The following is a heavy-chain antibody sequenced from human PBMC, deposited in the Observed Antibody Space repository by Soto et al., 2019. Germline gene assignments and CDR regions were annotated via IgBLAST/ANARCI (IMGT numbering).Heavy chain of an antibody. CDR2: IYYSGST. CDR1: GGSISSSSYY. J-gene: IGHJ4*02. V-gene: IGHV4-39*01. D-gene: IGHD6-13*01. Sequence: SETLSLTCTVSGGSISSSSYYWGWIRQPPGKGLEWIGSIYYSGSTYYNPSLKSRVTISIDTSKNQFSLKRSSVTAADTAVYYCARHLMKAAAGRGVDYWGQGTLVTVSS. CDR3: ARHLMKAAAGRGVDY.